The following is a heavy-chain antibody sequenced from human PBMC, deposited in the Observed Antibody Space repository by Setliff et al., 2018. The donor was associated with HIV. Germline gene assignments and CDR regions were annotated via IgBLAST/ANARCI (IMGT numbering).Heavy chain of an antibody. V-gene: IGHV1-8*02. CDR1: GYTFSSYD. CDR2: MNPNSGNT. CDR3: AREPDYGIRDAFDI. J-gene: IGHJ3*02. D-gene: IGHD4-17*01. Sequence: ASVKVSCKASGYTFSSYDINWVRRATGQGLEWMGWMNPNSGNTGYAQKFQGRVTMTRDTSISTAYMELNNLKFEGTAVYYCAREPDYGIRDAFDIWGQGTMVTVSS.